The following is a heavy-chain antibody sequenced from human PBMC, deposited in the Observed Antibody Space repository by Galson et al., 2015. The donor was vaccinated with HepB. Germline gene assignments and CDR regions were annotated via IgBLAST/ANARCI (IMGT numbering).Heavy chain of an antibody. Sequence: CAISGDSFSSNSAAWNWIRQSPSRGLEWLGRTYYRSKWYNSYAVSVKSRITINPDTTKNQFSLQLNSVTPEDTAIYYCARQLAYCVANTCQIFFDYWGQGTLVTVSS. V-gene: IGHV6-1*01. CDR1: GDSFSSNSAA. J-gene: IGHJ4*02. D-gene: IGHD2-21*01. CDR3: ARQLAYCVANTCQIFFDY. CDR2: TYYRSKWYN.